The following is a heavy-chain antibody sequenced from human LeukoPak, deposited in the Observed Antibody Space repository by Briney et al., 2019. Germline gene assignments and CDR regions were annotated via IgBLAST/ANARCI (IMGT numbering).Heavy chain of an antibody. CDR1: GGSISSDSFY. Sequence: SETLSLTCTASGGSISSDSFYWSWIRQPAGKGLEWIGRIFSSGSTNYNPSLKSRVTISIDTSKNQFSLKLSSVTAADTAVHYCARGTSYWGQGTLVTVSS. J-gene: IGHJ4*02. V-gene: IGHV4-61*02. CDR2: IFSSGST. CDR3: ARGTSY.